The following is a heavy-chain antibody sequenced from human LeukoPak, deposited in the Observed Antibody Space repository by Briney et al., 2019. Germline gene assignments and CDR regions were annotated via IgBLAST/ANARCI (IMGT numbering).Heavy chain of an antibody. Sequence: GGSLRLSCAASGFTFSSYAMSWVRQAPGKGLEWVSAISGSGDSTYYADSVKGRFTISRDNSKNTLYLQMNSLRPEDTAVYYCATRGYCSGTSCYAPQPWGQGTLVTVSS. CDR2: ISGSGDST. CDR1: GFTFSSYA. V-gene: IGHV3-23*01. J-gene: IGHJ5*02. CDR3: ATRGYCSGTSCYAPQP. D-gene: IGHD2-2*01.